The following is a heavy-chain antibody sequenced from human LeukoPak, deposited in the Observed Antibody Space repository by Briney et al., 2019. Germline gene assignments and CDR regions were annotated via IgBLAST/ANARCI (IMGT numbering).Heavy chain of an antibody. D-gene: IGHD3-22*01. CDR2: IYSGGNT. V-gene: IGHV3-66*02. CDR1: GFTVSSDY. CDR3: ARDSHKLHSSAYFYFFDY. Sequence: PGGPLRLSCAASGFTVSSDYMGWVRQAPGKGLEYVSIIYSGGNTYYADSVKGRFTISRDNSKNTLYLQMNSLRAEDTAVYYCARDSHKLHSSAYFYFFDYWGQGTLVSVSS. J-gene: IGHJ4*02.